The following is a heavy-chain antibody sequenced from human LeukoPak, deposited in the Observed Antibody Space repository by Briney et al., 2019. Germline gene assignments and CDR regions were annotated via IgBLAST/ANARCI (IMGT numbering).Heavy chain of an antibody. Sequence: GASVKVSCKASGYTFTSYDINWVRQATGHGLEWMGWMNPNSGNTGYAQKFQGRVTMTRNTSISTAYMELSSLRSEDTAVYYCARGRGAARPFDYWGQGTLVTVSS. J-gene: IGHJ4*02. CDR1: GYTFTSYD. V-gene: IGHV1-8*01. CDR2: MNPNSGNT. CDR3: ARGRGAARPFDY. D-gene: IGHD6-6*01.